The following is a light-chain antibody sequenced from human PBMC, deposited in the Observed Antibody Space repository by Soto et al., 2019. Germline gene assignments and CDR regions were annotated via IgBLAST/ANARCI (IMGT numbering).Light chain of an antibody. CDR2: LEGSGTY. CDR3: ETWDSDTRV. V-gene: IGLV4-60*03. Sequence: QLVLTQSSSVSASLGSPVKLTCTLRSGHSGYIIAWHQQQPGKAPRYLMNLEGSGTYNKGSGVPDRFSGSSSGADRYLTISNLQSEDEADYYCETWDSDTRVFGGGTKVTVL. CDR1: SGHSGYI. J-gene: IGLJ3*02.